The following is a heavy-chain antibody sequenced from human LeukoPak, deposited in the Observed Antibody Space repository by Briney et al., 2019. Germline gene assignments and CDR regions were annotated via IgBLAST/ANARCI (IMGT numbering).Heavy chain of an antibody. CDR1: GGSFSGYY. V-gene: IGHV4-34*01. D-gene: IGHD4-17*01. J-gene: IGHJ4*02. CDR2: INHSGST. Sequence: NPSETLSLTCAVYGGSFSGYYWSWIRQPPGKGLEWIGEINHSGSTNYNPSLKSRVTISVDTSKNQYYLKLSSVTAADTAVYYCAKDPNVYYGDYIIRGGRGTLVIVST. CDR3: AKDPNVYYGDYIIR.